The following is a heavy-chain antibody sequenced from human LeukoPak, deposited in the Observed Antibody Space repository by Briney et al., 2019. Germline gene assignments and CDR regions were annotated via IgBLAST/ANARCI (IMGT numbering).Heavy chain of an antibody. D-gene: IGHD3-10*01. V-gene: IGHV4-34*01. J-gene: IGHJ6*03. CDR1: GGSFSGYY. CDR2: INHSGST. CDR3: ARGRSSMVRGYYYYYMDV. Sequence: PSETLSLTCAVYGGSFSGYYWSWIRQPPGKGLEWIGEINHSGSTNYNPSLKSRVTISVDTSKNQFSLKLSPVTAADTAVYYCARGRSSMVRGYYYYYMDVWGKGTTVTISS.